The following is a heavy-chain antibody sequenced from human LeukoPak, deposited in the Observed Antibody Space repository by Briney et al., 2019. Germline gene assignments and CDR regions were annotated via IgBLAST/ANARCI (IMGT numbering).Heavy chain of an antibody. CDR1: GFTVSSNY. CDR2: IYTGGST. Sequence: GGSLRLSCAASGFTVSSNYMTWVRQAPGKGLESVSFIYTGGSTYYADSVKGRFTISRDNSKNTLYLQMSSLRVEDTAVYYCASLTPYKRNDWGSNIWGQGTVVTVSS. CDR3: ASLTPYKRNDWGSNI. V-gene: IGHV3-53*01. J-gene: IGHJ3*02. D-gene: IGHD1-1*01.